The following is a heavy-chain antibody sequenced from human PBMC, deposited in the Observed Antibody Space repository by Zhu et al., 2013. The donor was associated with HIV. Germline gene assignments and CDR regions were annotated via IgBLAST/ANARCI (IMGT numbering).Heavy chain of an antibody. J-gene: IGHJ3*01. CDR2: ISAYNGNT. D-gene: IGHD6-13*01. Sequence: QVQLVQSGAEVRKPGASVKVSCKTSGYTFSNYEINWVRQAPGQGLEWMGWISAYNGNTNYAQKLQGRVTMTTDISTTTAYMELRSLRSDDTAVYYCARDGRYSSSFYDAFDLWGQGTMVTVSS. CDR1: GYTFSNYE. CDR3: ARDGRYSSSFYDAFDL. V-gene: IGHV1-18*01.